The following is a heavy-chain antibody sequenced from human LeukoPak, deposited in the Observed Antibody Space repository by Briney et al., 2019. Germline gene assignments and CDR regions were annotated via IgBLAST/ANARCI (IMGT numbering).Heavy chain of an antibody. Sequence: PSETLSLTCAVYGGSFSGYYWSWIRQPPGKGLEWIGEINHSGSTNYNPSLKSRVTISVDTSKNQFSLKLSSVTAADTAVYYCAREEYQLLTRWFDPWGQGTLVTVSS. CDR1: GGSFSGYY. V-gene: IGHV4-34*01. J-gene: IGHJ5*02. D-gene: IGHD2-2*01. CDR2: INHSGST. CDR3: AREEYQLLTRWFDP.